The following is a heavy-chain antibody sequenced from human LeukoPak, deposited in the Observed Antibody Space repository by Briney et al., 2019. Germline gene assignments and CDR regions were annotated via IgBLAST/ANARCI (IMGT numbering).Heavy chain of an antibody. CDR1: GYTFTGYY. CDR2: INPNSGGT. Sequence: ASVKVSCKASGYTFTGYYMHWVRQAPGQGLEWMGWINPNSGGTNYAQKFQGRVTMTRDTSISTAYMELSRLRSDDTAVYYCARDRTIFGVVSYYFDYWGQGTLVTVSS. V-gene: IGHV1-2*02. CDR3: ARDRTIFGVVSYYFDY. J-gene: IGHJ4*02. D-gene: IGHD3-3*01.